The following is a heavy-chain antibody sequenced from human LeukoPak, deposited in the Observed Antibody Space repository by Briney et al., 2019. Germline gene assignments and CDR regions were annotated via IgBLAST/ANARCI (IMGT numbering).Heavy chain of an antibody. D-gene: IGHD3-22*01. J-gene: IGHJ4*02. CDR2: IIPVFGTT. CDR1: GGSFNSYG. Sequence: SVRVSCKASGGSFNSYGINWVRQAPGQGLEWMGGIIPVFGTTSYAQKFQGRVTITTDESTSTAYMELSSLRSEDTAVYYCARALGVVVLGYYFDFWGQGTLVTVSS. CDR3: ARALGVVVLGYYFDF. V-gene: IGHV1-69*05.